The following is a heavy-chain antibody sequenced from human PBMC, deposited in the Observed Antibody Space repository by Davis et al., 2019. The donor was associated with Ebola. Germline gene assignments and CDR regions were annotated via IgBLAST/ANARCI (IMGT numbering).Heavy chain of an antibody. J-gene: IGHJ4*02. CDR3: AKHGSHYDSSGYYSSGRDFDY. CDR1: GFTFSSYA. V-gene: IGHV3-23*01. CDR2: ISGSGGST. Sequence: PGGSLRLSCAASGFTFSSYAMSWVRQAPGKGLEWVSAISGSGGSTYYADSVKGRFTISRDNSKNTLYLQMNSLRAEDTAVYYCAKHGSHYDSSGYYSSGRDFDYWGQGTLVTVSS. D-gene: IGHD3-22*01.